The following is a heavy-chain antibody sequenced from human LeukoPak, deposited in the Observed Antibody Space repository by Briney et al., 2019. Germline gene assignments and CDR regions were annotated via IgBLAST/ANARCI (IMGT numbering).Heavy chain of an antibody. CDR3: ARVTGHMREDYFYY. V-gene: IGHV4-59*01. D-gene: IGHD3-9*01. CDR1: GGSISTYY. J-gene: IGHJ4*01. CDR2: IYYSGRT. Sequence: SETLSLTCSVSGGSISTYYWSWIRQPPGKGLEWIGYIYYSGRTLYNPSLKSRVTISVDTSKNQFSLNPSSVTAADTSVYYCARVTGHMREDYFYYWGPGTLVTASS.